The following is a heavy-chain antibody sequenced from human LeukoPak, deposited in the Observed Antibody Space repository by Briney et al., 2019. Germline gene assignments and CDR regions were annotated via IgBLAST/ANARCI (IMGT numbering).Heavy chain of an antibody. D-gene: IGHD4-17*01. V-gene: IGHV3-23*01. CDR1: GFTFSSYA. CDR2: ISGGGGST. J-gene: IGHJ4*02. CDR3: AKRTVTLYYFDY. Sequence: GGSLRLSCAASGFTFSSYAMSWVRQAPGKGLEWVSAISGGGGSTYYADSVKGRFTISRDNSKNTLYLEVNSLRAEDTAVYYCAKRTVTLYYFDYWGQGTLVTVSS.